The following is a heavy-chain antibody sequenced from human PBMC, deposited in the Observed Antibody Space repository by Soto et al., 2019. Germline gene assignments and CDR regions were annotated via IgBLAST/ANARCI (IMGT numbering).Heavy chain of an antibody. CDR1: GFALSTSGVG. CDR2: IYWDDDK. CDR3: AHRARPIAAAGTGYFQH. D-gene: IGHD6-13*01. Sequence: ESGPTLVNPTQTLTLTCRFSGFALSTSGVGVGWIRQPPGKPLEWLALIYWDDDKRYSPSLKSRLTITMEASKNQVVLTMTNMDPVDTATYYCAHRARPIAAAGTGYFQHWGQGTLVTVSS. V-gene: IGHV2-5*02. J-gene: IGHJ1*01.